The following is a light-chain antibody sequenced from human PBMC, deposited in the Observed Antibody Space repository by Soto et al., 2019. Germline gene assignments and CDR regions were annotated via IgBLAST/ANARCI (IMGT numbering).Light chain of an antibody. J-gene: IGLJ2*01. CDR3: SSYAGSNNLL. V-gene: IGLV2-8*01. Sequence: QSALTQPPYASGSPGHSVTISCTGTSSDVGGYNYVSWYQQHPGKAPQLMIYEVSRRPSGVPDRFSGSKSGNTASLTVSGLQAEDEADYYCSSYAGSNNLLFGGGTQLTVL. CDR2: EVS. CDR1: SSDVGGYNY.